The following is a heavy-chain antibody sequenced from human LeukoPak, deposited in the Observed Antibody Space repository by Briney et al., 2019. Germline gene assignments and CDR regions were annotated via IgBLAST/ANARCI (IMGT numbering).Heavy chain of an antibody. CDR1: GFTFSTYS. V-gene: IGHV3-23*01. D-gene: IGHD2-2*01. CDR3: VRPIVSTSRYYYYGMDV. CDR2: ISGSGGST. Sequence: GGSLRLSCAASGFTFSTYSMHWVRQAPGKGLEWVSAISGSGGSTYYADSVKGRFTISRDNSKNTLYLQMNSLRAEDTAVYYCVRPIVSTSRYYYYGMDVWGQGTTVTVSS. J-gene: IGHJ6*02.